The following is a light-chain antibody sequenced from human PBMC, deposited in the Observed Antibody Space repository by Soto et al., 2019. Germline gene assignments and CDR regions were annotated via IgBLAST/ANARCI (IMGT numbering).Light chain of an antibody. CDR2: AAS. CDR1: QGVSSS. Sequence: DIQMTQSPASLSVSPGERATISCRASQGVSSSLAWYQQKPGKVPRLLIYAASTLHTGVPARFSGSGSGTEFTLTISSLQPEDFATYYCLQYNTCPFTFGAGTKVEIK. J-gene: IGKJ4*01. CDR3: LQYNTCPFT. V-gene: IGKV3-15*01.